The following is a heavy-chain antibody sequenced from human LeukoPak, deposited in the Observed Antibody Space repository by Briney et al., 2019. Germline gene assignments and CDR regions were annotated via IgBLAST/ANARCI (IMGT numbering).Heavy chain of an antibody. V-gene: IGHV4-31*03. Sequence: PSETLSLTCTVSGGSISSGGYYWSWIRQHPGKGLEWIGYIYYSGSTYYNPSLKSRVTISVDTSKNQFSLKLSSVTAADTAVYYCARGDSSSWHLDYWGRGTLITVSS. CDR1: GGSISSGGYY. CDR2: IYYSGST. J-gene: IGHJ4*02. D-gene: IGHD6-13*01. CDR3: ARGDSSSWHLDY.